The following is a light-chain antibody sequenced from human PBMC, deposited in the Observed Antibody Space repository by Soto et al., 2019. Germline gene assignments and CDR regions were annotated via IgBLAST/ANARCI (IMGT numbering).Light chain of an antibody. V-gene: IGKV3-20*01. CDR2: GSS. J-gene: IGKJ2*01. CDR3: QQDGSSPPYT. Sequence: EVVLPQSPGTLSLSPGERATLSCRASQSVSNNYLAWYQQKPGQSPKLLIFGSSDRATGIPDRFSGSGSGTDFTLTISSLEPEDFAVYYCQQDGSSPPYTFGQGTKLEIK. CDR1: QSVSNNY.